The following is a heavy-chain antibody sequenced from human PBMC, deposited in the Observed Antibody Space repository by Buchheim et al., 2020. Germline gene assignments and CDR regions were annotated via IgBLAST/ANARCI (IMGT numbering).Heavy chain of an antibody. Sequence: VQLMESGGGLVQPGGSLRLSCAASEFTFNSGWMHWVRQVPGKGLVWVSRINSGGIAHYANAVRGRFTIPRDNAKKTVYLQMDSLRAEDTALYYCARDPGADKRDWYFDLWGRGTL. V-gene: IGHV3-74*01. J-gene: IGHJ2*01. CDR1: EFTFNSGW. CDR2: INSGGIA. D-gene: IGHD7-27*01. CDR3: ARDPGADKRDWYFDL.